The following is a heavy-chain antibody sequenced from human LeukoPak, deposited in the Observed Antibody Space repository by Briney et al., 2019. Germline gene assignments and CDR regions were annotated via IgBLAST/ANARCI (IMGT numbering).Heavy chain of an antibody. CDR1: GFTFDDYG. D-gene: IGHD3-22*01. Sequence: GGSLRLSCAAPGFTFDDYGMSWVRQAPGKGLEWVSGINWNGGSTGYADSVKGRFTISRDNAKNSLYLQMNSLRAEDTALYHCVKGYYTYFDYWGQGTLVTVSS. J-gene: IGHJ4*02. CDR3: VKGYYTYFDY. CDR2: INWNGGST. V-gene: IGHV3-20*01.